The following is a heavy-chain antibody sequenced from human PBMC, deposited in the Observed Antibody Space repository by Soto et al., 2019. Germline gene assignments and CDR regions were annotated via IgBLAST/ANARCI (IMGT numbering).Heavy chain of an antibody. CDR3: AKRAAAHYFDY. J-gene: IGHJ4*02. CDR2: ISYDGSNK. D-gene: IGHD6-6*01. Sequence: GGSLRLSCAASGFTFSSYGMHWVRQAPGKGLEWVAVISYDGSNKYYADSVKGRFTISRDNSKNTLYLQMNSLRAEDTAVYYCAKRAAAHYFDYWGQGTLVTVSS. V-gene: IGHV3-30*18. CDR1: GFTFSSYG.